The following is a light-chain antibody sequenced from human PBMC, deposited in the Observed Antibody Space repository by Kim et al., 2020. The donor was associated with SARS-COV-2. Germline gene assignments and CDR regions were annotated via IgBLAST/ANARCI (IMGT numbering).Light chain of an antibody. V-gene: IGLV3-27*01. Sequence: SSELTQPSSVSVSPGQTARITCSGDVLAKKYARWFQQKPGQAPVLVIYKDSERPSGIPERFSGSSSGTTVTLTISGAQVEDEADYYCYSAADNNRGVFGGGTQLTVL. J-gene: IGLJ2*01. CDR1: VLAKKY. CDR3: YSAADNNRGV. CDR2: KDS.